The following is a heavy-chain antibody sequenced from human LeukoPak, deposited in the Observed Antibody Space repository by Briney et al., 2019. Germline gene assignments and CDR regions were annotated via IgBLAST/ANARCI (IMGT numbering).Heavy chain of an antibody. Sequence: GASLQISCKGSGYIFTSYWIGWVRPLPGKGLEWMGIIYPGDSDTRYSPSFQGQVTISADKSISTAYLQWSSLKASDTAMYYCARLNDILTGHAFDIWGQGTMVTVSS. CDR2: IYPGDSDT. CDR1: GYIFTSYW. V-gene: IGHV5-51*01. CDR3: ARLNDILTGHAFDI. D-gene: IGHD3-9*01. J-gene: IGHJ3*02.